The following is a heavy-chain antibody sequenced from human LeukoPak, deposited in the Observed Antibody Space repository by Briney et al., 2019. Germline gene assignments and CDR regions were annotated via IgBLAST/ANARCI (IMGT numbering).Heavy chain of an antibody. V-gene: IGHV3-23*01. J-gene: IGHJ6*02. CDR1: GFIFSNYA. CDR3: AKGLYDYALDV. Sequence: GGSLRLSCAGSGFIFSNYAMSWVRQAPGQGLEWVSTISNSGDATFYADAVKGRFTISRDNSKNTLYLQMYSLRAEDTAIYYCAKGLYDYALDVWGQGTAVTVSS. CDR2: ISNSGDAT.